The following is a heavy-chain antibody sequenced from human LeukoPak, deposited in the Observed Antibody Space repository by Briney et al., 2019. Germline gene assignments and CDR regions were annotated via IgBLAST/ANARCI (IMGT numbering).Heavy chain of an antibody. V-gene: IGHV1-2*02. Sequence: ASVKVSCNASGCTFTGYYMQWVRQAPGQGLEWMGWINPNSGGTNYAQKFPGRVTMTRDTSISTAYMEVSRLRSDDTAVYYCARGGDYGDAFDIWGQGKMVTVSS. CDR1: GCTFTGYY. J-gene: IGHJ3*02. CDR2: INPNSGGT. D-gene: IGHD4-17*01. CDR3: ARGGDYGDAFDI.